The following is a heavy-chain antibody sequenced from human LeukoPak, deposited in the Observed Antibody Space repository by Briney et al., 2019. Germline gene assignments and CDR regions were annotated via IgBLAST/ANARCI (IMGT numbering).Heavy chain of an antibody. D-gene: IGHD3-10*01. CDR2: INSDGSST. CDR1: GFTFSSYW. Sequence: GGSLRLSCAASGFTFSSYWMHWVRQAPGKGLVWVSRINSDGSSTSYADSVKGRFTISRDNSKNTLYLQMNSLRAEDTAVYYCAKEIFWFGELPPGIDYWGQGTLVTVSS. J-gene: IGHJ4*02. V-gene: IGHV3-74*01. CDR3: AKEIFWFGELPPGIDY.